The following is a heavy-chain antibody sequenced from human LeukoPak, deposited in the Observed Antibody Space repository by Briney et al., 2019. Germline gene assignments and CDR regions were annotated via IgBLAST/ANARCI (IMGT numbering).Heavy chain of an antibody. D-gene: IGHD5-18*01. CDR3: ARDVDTAMVTVDYFDY. J-gene: IGHJ4*02. CDR2: IYHSGST. CDR1: GGSISSGDYY. V-gene: IGHV4-39*07. Sequence: SETLSLTCTVSGGSISSGDYYWGWIRQPPGKGLEWIGSIYHSGSTYYNPSLKSRVTISVDTSKNQFSLKLSSVTAADTAVYYCARDVDTAMVTVDYFDYWGQGTLVTVSS.